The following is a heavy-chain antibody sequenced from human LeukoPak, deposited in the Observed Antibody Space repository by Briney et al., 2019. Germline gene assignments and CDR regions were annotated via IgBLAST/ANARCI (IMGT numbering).Heavy chain of an antibody. CDR3: ARVVRYSSSSTFDY. J-gene: IGHJ4*02. CDR1: GDSISSYY. D-gene: IGHD6-6*01. Sequence: PAETLSLTCIVSGDSISSYYWSWIRQPPGKELEWIGYIYYSGSTNYSPSLKSRVTISVDTSKNQFSLKLSSVTAADTAVYYCARVVRYSSSSTFDYWGQGTLVTVSS. CDR2: IYYSGST. V-gene: IGHV4-59*01.